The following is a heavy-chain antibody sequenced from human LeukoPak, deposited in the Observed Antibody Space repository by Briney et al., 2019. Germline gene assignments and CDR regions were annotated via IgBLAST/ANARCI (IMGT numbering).Heavy chain of an antibody. V-gene: IGHV4-4*02. CDR2: IHDSGST. D-gene: IGHD6-13*01. Sequence: SGTLSLTCAVSGASITSTYGSTWVRQPPGKGLEWIGEIHDSGSTNYNPSLKSRVTMSVDKSKNQFSLNLTSVTAADTAVYYCATRATAGPWWGQGTLVTVSS. CDR3: ATRATAGPW. CDR1: GASITSTYG. J-gene: IGHJ4*02.